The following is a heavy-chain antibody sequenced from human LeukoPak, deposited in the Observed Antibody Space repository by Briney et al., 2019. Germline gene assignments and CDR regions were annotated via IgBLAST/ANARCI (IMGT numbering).Heavy chain of an antibody. D-gene: IGHD6-19*01. CDR1: GFTFNSYA. V-gene: IGHV3-23*01. J-gene: IGHJ4*02. CDR2: LSGTGGTT. CDR3: AKVDDSSGWPGVY. Sequence: GGSLRLSCTASGFTFNSYAVSWVRQAPGKGLEWVSSLSGTGGTTYTADSVKGRFIISRDNSKSMLYIQMNSLRAEDTAVYYCAKVDDSSGWPGVYWGQGTLVTVSS.